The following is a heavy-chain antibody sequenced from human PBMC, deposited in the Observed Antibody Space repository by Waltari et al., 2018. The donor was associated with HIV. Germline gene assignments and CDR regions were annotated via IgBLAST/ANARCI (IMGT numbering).Heavy chain of an antibody. J-gene: IGHJ4*02. CDR2: IWFDGVNK. CDR3: ARHPTPFTGYNSFDY. CDR1: GFTFRRYG. Sequence: VQLVESGGGVVQPGRSLILSCAASGFTFRRYGMHWVRQAPGKGLAWVAVIWFDGVNKYYADSVKGRFTISRDNSKNTLYLQMNSLRAEDTAVYYCARHPTPFTGYNSFDYWGQGTLVTVSS. D-gene: IGHD5-12*01. V-gene: IGHV3-33*01.